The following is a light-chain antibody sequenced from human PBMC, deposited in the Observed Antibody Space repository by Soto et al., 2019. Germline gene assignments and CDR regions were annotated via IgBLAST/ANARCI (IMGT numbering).Light chain of an antibody. J-gene: IGLJ1*01. V-gene: IGLV2-8*01. CDR1: SSDVVAYNY. CDR2: EVS. CDR3: TSYAGTYSFFYV. Sequence: QSALTQPPSASGSPGHSVTISCTGTSSDVVAYNYVSWYQQLPGKAPKLIIYEVSKRPSGVPDRFSGSKSGNTASLTVSGLQAEDEADYYCTSYAGTYSFFYVFGTGTKVTVL.